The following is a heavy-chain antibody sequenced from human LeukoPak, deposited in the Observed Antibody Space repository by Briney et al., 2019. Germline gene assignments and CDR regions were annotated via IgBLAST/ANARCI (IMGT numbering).Heavy chain of an antibody. J-gene: IGHJ4*02. D-gene: IGHD2-2*01. CDR1: GGSFSGYC. CDR3: ARDLMPYFAY. V-gene: IGHV4-34*01. Sequence: KPLETLSLTCAVYGGSFSGYCWSWIRQPQPPGKGLEWIGEINHSGSTKYNPSLKSRVTISVDTSKNQFSLKLSSVTAADTAVYYCARDLMPYFAYWGQGTLVTVSS. CDR2: INHSGST.